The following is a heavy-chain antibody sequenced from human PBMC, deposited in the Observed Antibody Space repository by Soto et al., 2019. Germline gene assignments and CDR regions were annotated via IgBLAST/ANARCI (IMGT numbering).Heavy chain of an antibody. CDR1: GFTFSSYG. CDR3: AKGRYCSSITCRDAFDM. V-gene: IGHV3-74*01. Sequence: AGVSLRVSCTAAGFTFSSYGRHWVRQHTGMGLEWVSLISNNGSNTDYADSVKGRFTISRDNSKNTLYLQMISLRAEDTAVYYCAKGRYCSSITCRDAFDMWGQGTMVTVSS. CDR2: ISNNGSNT. D-gene: IGHD2-2*01. J-gene: IGHJ3*02.